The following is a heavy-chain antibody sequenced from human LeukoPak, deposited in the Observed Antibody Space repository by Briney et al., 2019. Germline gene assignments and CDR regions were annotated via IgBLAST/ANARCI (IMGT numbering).Heavy chain of an antibody. D-gene: IGHD2-8*01. CDR1: GFTFSSYS. CDR3: ARDAYYCTNGVCYTWDY. V-gene: IGHV3-48*01. CDR2: ISSSSSTM. J-gene: IGHJ4*02. Sequence: GGSLRLSCAASGFTFSSYSMNWVRQAPGKGLEWVSYISSSSSTMYYADSVKGRFTISRDNAKNSLYLQMNSLRAEDTAVYYCARDAYYCTNGVCYTWDYWGQGTLVTVSS.